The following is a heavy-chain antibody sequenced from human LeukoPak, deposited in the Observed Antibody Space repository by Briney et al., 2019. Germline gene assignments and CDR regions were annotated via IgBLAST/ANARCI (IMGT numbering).Heavy chain of an antibody. V-gene: IGHV4-34*01. J-gene: IGHJ4*02. CDR3: ARASMARPVDY. CDR1: GGSFSGYY. D-gene: IGHD2/OR15-2a*01. Sequence: PSETLSLTCAVYGGSFSGYYWNWIRQPPGKGLEWIGEINHSGSTNYNPSLKSRVTISVDTSKNQFSLKLSSVTAADTAVYYCARASMARPVDYWGQGTLVTVSS. CDR2: INHSGST.